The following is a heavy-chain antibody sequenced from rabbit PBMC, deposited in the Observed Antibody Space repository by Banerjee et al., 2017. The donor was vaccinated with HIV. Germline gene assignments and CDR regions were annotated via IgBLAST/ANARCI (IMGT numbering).Heavy chain of an antibody. CDR2: MHTDSGTT. CDR3: ARDLTHIYDDYGDYFDL. V-gene: IGHV1S45*01. J-gene: IGHJ4*01. Sequence: QEQLEESGGDLVKPEGSLTLTCTASGFTLTSYWMCWVRQAPGKGLEWIGCMHTDSGTTNYASWAKDRFTISKASSTTVTLQMTSLTAADTATYFCARDLTHIYDDYGDYFDLWGPGTLVTVS. CDR1: GFTLTSYW. D-gene: IGHD2-1*01.